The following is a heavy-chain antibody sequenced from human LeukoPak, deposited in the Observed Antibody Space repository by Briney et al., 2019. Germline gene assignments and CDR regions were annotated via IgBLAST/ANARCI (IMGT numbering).Heavy chain of an antibody. J-gene: IGHJ5*02. CDR2: IYYTGRT. Sequence: SETLSLSCTVSGGSISSSSHSWGWIRQPPGKGLEWTGTIYYTGRTYYNPSLESRLTISVDTSKNQFSLKLTSVTAADTAIYYCAQSLGSGNWIGNWFDPWGQGTLVTVSS. D-gene: IGHD1-1*01. V-gene: IGHV4-39*01. CDR1: GGSISSSSHS. CDR3: AQSLGSGNWIGNWFDP.